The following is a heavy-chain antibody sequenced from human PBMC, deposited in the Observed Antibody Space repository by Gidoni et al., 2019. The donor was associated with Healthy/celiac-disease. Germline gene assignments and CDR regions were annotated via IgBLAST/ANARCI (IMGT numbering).Heavy chain of an antibody. CDR1: GGTFSSYA. Sequence: GGTFSSYAISWVRQAPGQGLEWMGGIIPIFGTANYAQKFQGRVTITADESTSTAYMELSSLRSEDTAVYYCARDRYYYDSSGYYYPFDYWGQGTLVTVSS. J-gene: IGHJ4*02. V-gene: IGHV1-69*01. CDR2: IIPIFGTA. D-gene: IGHD3-22*01. CDR3: ARDRYYYDSSGYYYPFDY.